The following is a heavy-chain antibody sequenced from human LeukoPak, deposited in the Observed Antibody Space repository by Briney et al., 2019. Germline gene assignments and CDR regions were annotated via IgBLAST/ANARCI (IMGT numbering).Heavy chain of an antibody. D-gene: IGHD3-10*02. V-gene: IGHV4-59*08. CDR3: ARGHYYVDY. CDR2: IYYSGST. CDR1: GGSISSYY. Sequence: PSETLSLTCTVSGGSISSYYWSWIRQPPGKGLEWIGYIYYSGSTNYNPSLKSRVTISVDTSKNQFSLKRSSVTAADTAVYYCARGHYYVDYWGQGTLVTVSS. J-gene: IGHJ4*02.